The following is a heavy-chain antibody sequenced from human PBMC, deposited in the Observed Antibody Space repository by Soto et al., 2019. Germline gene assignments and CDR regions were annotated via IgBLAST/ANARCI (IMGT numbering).Heavy chain of an antibody. Sequence: QITLKESGPPLVKPTQTLTLTSTFSGFSLSTSGVGVGWIRQPPGKALEWLALIYWDDDKRYSPSLKSRLTITKDTSKNQVVLTMSNMDPVDTATYYCAHLQGGSVWFGFREYFDYWGQGTLVTVSS. D-gene: IGHD3-10*01. CDR3: AHLQGGSVWFGFREYFDY. J-gene: IGHJ4*02. CDR1: GFSLSTSGVG. CDR2: IYWDDDK. V-gene: IGHV2-5*02.